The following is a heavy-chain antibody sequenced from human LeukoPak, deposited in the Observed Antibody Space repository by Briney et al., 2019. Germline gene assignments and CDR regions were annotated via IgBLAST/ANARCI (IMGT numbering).Heavy chain of an antibody. CDR3: AQGAYGFGKKHTYYYIEV. V-gene: IGHV4-4*07. D-gene: IGHD3-10*01. CDR2: IFGRGGS. Sequence: SETLSLTCSVSGGSVSDSSWSWIRQPAGKGLEWIGRIFGRGGSNYSPSLKSRVNMSVDTSKNQFALKLTSLTAADTALYFCAQGAYGFGKKHTYYYIEVWGKGTTVTVSS. J-gene: IGHJ6*03. CDR1: GGSVSDSS.